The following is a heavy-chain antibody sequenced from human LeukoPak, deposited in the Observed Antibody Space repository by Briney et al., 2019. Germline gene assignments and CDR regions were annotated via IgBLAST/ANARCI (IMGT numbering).Heavy chain of an antibody. CDR1: GFTVSSNY. D-gene: IGHD2-2*01. Sequence: GGSLRLSCAASGFTVSSNYMSWVRQAPGKGLEWVSAISGSGGSTYYVDSVKGRFTISRDNSKNTLYLQMNSLRAEDTAVYYCAKQKVLGYCSSTSCFLDYMDVWGKGTTVTVSS. V-gene: IGHV3-23*01. CDR3: AKQKVLGYCSSTSCFLDYMDV. CDR2: ISGSGGST. J-gene: IGHJ6*03.